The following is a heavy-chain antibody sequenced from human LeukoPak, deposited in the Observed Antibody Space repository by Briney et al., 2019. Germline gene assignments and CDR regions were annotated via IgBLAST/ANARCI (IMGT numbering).Heavy chain of an antibody. V-gene: IGHV3-21*01. CDR2: ISSSSSYI. CDR1: GFTFSSYS. D-gene: IGHD4-17*01. CDR3: ARVDYGDYAGEDY. Sequence: GGSLRLSCAASGFTFSSYSMNWVRQAPGKGLEWVSSISSSSSYIYYADSVKGRFTISRDNAKNSLYLQMNSLRAEDTAVYYCARVDYGDYAGEDYWGQGTLVTVSS. J-gene: IGHJ4*02.